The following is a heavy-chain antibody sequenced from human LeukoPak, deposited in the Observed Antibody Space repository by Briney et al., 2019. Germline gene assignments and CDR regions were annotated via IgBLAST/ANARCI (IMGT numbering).Heavy chain of an antibody. J-gene: IGHJ5*01. CDR1: GFTFSIYT. V-gene: IGHV3-21*01. CDR2: ISSGSGYI. Sequence: GGSLRLSCATSGFTFSIYTMSWVRQAPGKGLEWVSSISSGSGYIKYADSVKGRFTISRDNAENSVFLQMSSLRVDDTALYYCVRGWFDFWGQGTPVTVSS. CDR3: VRGWFDF.